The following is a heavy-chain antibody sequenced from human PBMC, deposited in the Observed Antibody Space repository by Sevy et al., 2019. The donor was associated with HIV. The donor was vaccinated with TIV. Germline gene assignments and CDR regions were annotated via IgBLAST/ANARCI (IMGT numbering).Heavy chain of an antibody. V-gene: IGHV4-39*02. Sequence: SETLSLTCFVSGGSISSNSYYWGWIRQPPGRELEWLGTIHYGGSTYYNPSLESRVTLSVDTSKNHFSLKLSSLTAADEALYYCARRGIAGSTDYFDYWGQGTLVTVSS. J-gene: IGHJ4*02. CDR1: GGSISSNSYY. CDR2: IHYGGST. D-gene: IGHD1-20*01. CDR3: ARRGIAGSTDYFDY.